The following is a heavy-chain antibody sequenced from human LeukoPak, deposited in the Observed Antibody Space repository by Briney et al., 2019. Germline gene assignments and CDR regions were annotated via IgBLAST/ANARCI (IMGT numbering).Heavy chain of an antibody. CDR2: INPTGGST. CDR3: ARDQRFLEWLLLDY. J-gene: IGHJ4*02. D-gene: IGHD3-3*01. Sequence: ASVKVSCKASGYTFTSYFLHWVRQAPGQGLEWMGIINPTGGSTSYAQKFQGRVTMTRDTSTSTVYMELSSLRSEDTAVYYCARDQRFLEWLLLDYWGQGTLVTVSS. CDR1: GYTFTSYF. V-gene: IGHV1-46*01.